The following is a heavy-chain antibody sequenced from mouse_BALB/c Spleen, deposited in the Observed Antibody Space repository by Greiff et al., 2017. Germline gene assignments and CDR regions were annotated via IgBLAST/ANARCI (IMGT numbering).Heavy chain of an antibody. V-gene: IGHV2-6-4*01. CDR3: ARNGDSSGYAWFAY. Sequence: VKLVESGPGLVAPSQSLSITCTVSGFSLSRYSVHWVRQPPGKGLEWLGMIWGGGSTDYNSALKSRLSISKDNSKSQVFLKMNSLQTDDTAMYYCARNGDSSGYAWFAYWGQGTLVTVSA. CDR1: GFSLSRYS. D-gene: IGHD3-2*01. CDR2: IWGGGST. J-gene: IGHJ3*01.